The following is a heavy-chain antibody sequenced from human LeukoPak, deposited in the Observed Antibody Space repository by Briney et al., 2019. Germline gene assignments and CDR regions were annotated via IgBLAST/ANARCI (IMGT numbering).Heavy chain of an antibody. D-gene: IGHD3-10*01. V-gene: IGHV3-30*04. CDR1: GFTFSSYA. Sequence: GGSLRLSCAASGFTFSSYAMHWFRKAPGKGLGWVAVISYDGSNNYYADYVKGRFTISRDNSNSTLYLQMNSLRAEDTAVYYCARHEQYGAGYYMDVWGKGTTVTVSS. CDR2: ISYDGSNN. J-gene: IGHJ6*03. CDR3: ARHEQYGAGYYMDV.